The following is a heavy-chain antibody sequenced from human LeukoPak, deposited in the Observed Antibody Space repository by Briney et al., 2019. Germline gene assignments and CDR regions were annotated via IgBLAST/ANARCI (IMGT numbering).Heavy chain of an antibody. CDR1: GFXFSSYA. D-gene: IGHD6-13*01. CDR3: AKIIGSWKFDY. CDR2: ISGGGGMT. J-gene: IGHJ4*02. Sequence: GGSLRLSCAVSGFXFSSYAINWVRQAPGKGLEWVSGISGGGGMTYYADSVMGRFTISRDYSKNTLYLQMNSLTAEDTAVYYCAKIIGSWKFDYWGQGTLVTVSS. V-gene: IGHV3-23*01.